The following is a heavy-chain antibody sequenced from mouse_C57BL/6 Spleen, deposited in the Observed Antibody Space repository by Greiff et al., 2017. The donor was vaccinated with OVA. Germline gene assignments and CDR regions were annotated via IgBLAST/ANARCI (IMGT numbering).Heavy chain of an antibody. V-gene: IGHV1-81*01. J-gene: IGHJ2*01. CDR3: ARSDYDEGDYFDY. D-gene: IGHD2-4*01. Sequence: VQLVESGAELARPGASVKLSCKASGYTFTSYGISWVKQRTGQGLEWIGEIYPRSGNTYYNEKFKGKATLTADKSSSTAYMELRSLTSEDSAVYFCARSDYDEGDYFDYWGQGTTLTVSS. CDR1: GYTFTSYG. CDR2: IYPRSGNT.